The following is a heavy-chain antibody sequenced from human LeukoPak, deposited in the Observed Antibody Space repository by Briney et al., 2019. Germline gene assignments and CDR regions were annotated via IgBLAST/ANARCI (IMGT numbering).Heavy chain of an antibody. D-gene: IGHD3-3*01. CDR2: ISGSGGST. V-gene: IGHV3-23*01. CDR3: ATPDFWSGYLIDY. J-gene: IGHJ4*02. CDR1: GFTFSSYA. Sequence: PGGSLRLSCAASGFTFSSYAMSWVRQAPGKGLEGVSAISGSGGSTYYADSVKGRFTISRDNSKNTLYLQMNSLRAEDTAVYYCATPDFWSGYLIDYWGQGTLVTVSS.